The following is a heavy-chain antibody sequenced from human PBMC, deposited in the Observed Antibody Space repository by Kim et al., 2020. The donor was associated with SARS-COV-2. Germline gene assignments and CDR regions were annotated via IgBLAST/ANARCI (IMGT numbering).Heavy chain of an antibody. CDR2: IGAGGAGT. CDR1: GFTLSNYA. Sequence: GGSLRLSCEASGFTLSNYAVSWVRQAPGKGLEWVSVIGAGGAGTNHADSVKGRFTISRDNSKSTLYLEMNSLRGEDTALYYCAKAYSSLVGRYFDLWGRGTLVTVSS. D-gene: IGHD1-26*01. CDR3: AKAYSSLVGRYFDL. V-gene: IGHV3-23*01. J-gene: IGHJ2*01.